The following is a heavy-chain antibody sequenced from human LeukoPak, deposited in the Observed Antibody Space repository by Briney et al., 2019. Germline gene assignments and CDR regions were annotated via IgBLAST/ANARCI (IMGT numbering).Heavy chain of an antibody. CDR1: GFTFSSYG. J-gene: IGHJ6*02. Sequence: PGGSLRLSCAASGFTFSSYGMHGVRQAPGKGLEWVAVIWYDGSNKYYADSVKGRFTISRDNSKNTLYLQMNSLRAEDTAVYYCARTGWEYQLLFHYYYYYGMDVWGQGTTVTVSS. CDR3: ARTGWEYQLLFHYYYYYGMDV. CDR2: IWYDGSNK. D-gene: IGHD2-2*01. V-gene: IGHV3-33*01.